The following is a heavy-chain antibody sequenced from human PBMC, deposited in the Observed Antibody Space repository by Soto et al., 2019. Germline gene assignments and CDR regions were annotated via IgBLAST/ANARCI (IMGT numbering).Heavy chain of an antibody. CDR3: ARRAGGYGDYAGYYFDS. V-gene: IGHV4-59*08. J-gene: IGHJ4*02. Sequence: SETLSLTCTVSGGSITYYYWSWIRQPPGKGLEWIGYIYYIGSTNYNPSLKSRVTISVDTSKNQFSLKLSSVTAADTAVYYCARRAGGYGDYAGYYFDSWGQRTLVTVSS. CDR1: GGSITYYY. CDR2: IYYIGST. D-gene: IGHD4-17*01.